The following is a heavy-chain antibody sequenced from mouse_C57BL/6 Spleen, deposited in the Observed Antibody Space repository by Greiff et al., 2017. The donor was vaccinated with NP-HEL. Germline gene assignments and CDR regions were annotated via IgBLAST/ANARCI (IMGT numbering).Heavy chain of an antibody. V-gene: IGHV1-54*01. CDR3: ARGTTVVGMDY. D-gene: IGHD1-1*01. CDR2: INPGSGGT. CDR1: GYAFTNYL. Sequence: QVQLQQSGAELVRPGTSVKVSCKASGYAFTNYLIEWVKQRPGQGLEWIGVINPGSGGTNYNVKFKGKATLTADKSSSTAYMQLSSLTSEDSAVYFCARGTTVVGMDYWGQGTSVTVSS. J-gene: IGHJ4*01.